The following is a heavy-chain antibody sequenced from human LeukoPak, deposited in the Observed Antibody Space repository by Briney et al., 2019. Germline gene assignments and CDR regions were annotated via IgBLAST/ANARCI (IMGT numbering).Heavy chain of an antibody. V-gene: IGHV3-48*01. CDR3: MDV. CDR1: GFSFSSYS. Sequence: GGSLRPSCAASGFSFSSYSLNWVRQAPGKGLEWVSYISSGSTTIDYADSVKGRFTISRDNAKSSVYLQMNSLRAEDTAVYYYMDVWGKGTTVIISS. CDR2: ISSGSTTI. J-gene: IGHJ6*03.